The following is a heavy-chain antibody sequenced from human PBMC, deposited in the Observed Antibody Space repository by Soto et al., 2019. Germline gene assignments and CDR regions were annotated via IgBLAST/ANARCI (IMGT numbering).Heavy chain of an antibody. CDR1: GGTFGSYA. CDR2: IIPIFGTA. D-gene: IGHD4-17*01. CDR3: ARDPTVVKYYYYGMDV. Sequence: ASVKVSCKASGGTFGSYAISWVRQAPGQGLEWMGGIIPIFGTANYAQKFQGRVTITADESTSTAYMELSSLRSEDTAVYYCARDPTVVKYYYYGMDVWGQGTTVTVSS. V-gene: IGHV1-69*13. J-gene: IGHJ6*02.